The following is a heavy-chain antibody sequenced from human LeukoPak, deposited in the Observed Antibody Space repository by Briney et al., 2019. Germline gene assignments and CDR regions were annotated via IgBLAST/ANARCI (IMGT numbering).Heavy chain of an antibody. CDR2: FDPEDGET. CDR1: YTFTSHY. V-gene: IGHV1-24*01. CDR3: ARGTTEVIVPPGG. Sequence: ASVKVSCKAYTFTSHYMHWVRQAPGKGLEWMGGFDPEDGETIYAQKFQGRVTMTEDTSTDTAYMELRSLRSDDAAVYYCARGTTEVIVPPGGWGQGTLVTVSS. J-gene: IGHJ4*02. D-gene: IGHD2/OR15-2a*01.